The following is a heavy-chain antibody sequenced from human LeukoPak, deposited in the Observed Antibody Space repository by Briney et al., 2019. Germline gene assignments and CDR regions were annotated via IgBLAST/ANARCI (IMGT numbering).Heavy chain of an antibody. J-gene: IGHJ4*02. D-gene: IGHD5-18*01. Sequence: SETLSLTCTVSGGSISSYYWSWIRQPPGKGLEWIGYIYYSGSTNYNPSLKSRVTISVDTSKNQFSLKLSSVTAADTAVYYCARQGGTAMADWGQGTLVTVSS. CDR2: IYYSGST. CDR3: ARQGGTAMAD. CDR1: GGSISSYY. V-gene: IGHV4-59*08.